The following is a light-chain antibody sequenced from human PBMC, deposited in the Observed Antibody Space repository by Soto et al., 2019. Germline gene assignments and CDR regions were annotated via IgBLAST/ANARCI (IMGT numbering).Light chain of an antibody. J-gene: IGKJ1*01. V-gene: IGKV3-20*01. CDR3: QQYGISPRT. CDR2: DAS. CDR1: QSVSYY. Sequence: EIVLTQSPGTLSLSPGERATLSCRASQSVSYYLAWYQQKPGQAPRLLIYDASSRATGVPDRFSGSGSGTDFTLTISRLEPEDFAVYYCQQYGISPRTFGQGTKGDIK.